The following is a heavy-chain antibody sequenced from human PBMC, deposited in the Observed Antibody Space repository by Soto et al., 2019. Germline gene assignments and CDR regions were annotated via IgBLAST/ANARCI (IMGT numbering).Heavy chain of an antibody. V-gene: IGHV4-39*01. CDR1: GGSISSSSYN. CDR2: IYYSGST. J-gene: IGHJ6*02. D-gene: IGHD3-22*01. CDR3: ARRLYYDSSGFEGGGMDV. Sequence: SETLSLTCTVSGGSISSSSYNWGWIRQPPGKGLEWIGSIYYSGSTYYNPSLKSRVTISVDTSKNQFSLKLSSVTAADTAVYYCARRLYYDSSGFEGGGMDVWGQGTTVT.